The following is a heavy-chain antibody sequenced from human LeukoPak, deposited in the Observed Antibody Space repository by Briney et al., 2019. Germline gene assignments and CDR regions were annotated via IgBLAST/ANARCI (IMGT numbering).Heavy chain of an antibody. CDR1: GFTFSGCW. V-gene: IGHV3-7*03. J-gene: IGHJ2*01. CDR3: VRGAGWFFDF. Sequence: GGSLRLSCAASGFTFSGCWMHWVRQTPGKGLEWVATIKQDGSETLYVDSVKGRFTISRDNDKNSVYLQMNSLRGDDSAVFYCVRGAGWFFDFWGRGTLVTVSS. CDR2: IKQDGSET.